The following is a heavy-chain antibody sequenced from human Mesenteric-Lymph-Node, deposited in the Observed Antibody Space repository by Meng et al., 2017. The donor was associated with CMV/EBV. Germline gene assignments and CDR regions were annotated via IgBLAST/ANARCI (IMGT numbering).Heavy chain of an antibody. J-gene: IGHJ4*02. V-gene: IGHV3-23*03. CDR1: GFTFSTYA. D-gene: IGHD3-22*01. CDR3: AKDLFYDGSGYYLGN. CDR2: IYAGGSST. Sequence: GGSLRLSCAASGFTFSTYAMSWVRQAPGTGLEWVSVIYAGGSSTYYADSVKGRFTISRDNSKNTLFLQMNSLRAEDTAIYYCAKDLFYDGSGYYLGNWGQGALVTVSS.